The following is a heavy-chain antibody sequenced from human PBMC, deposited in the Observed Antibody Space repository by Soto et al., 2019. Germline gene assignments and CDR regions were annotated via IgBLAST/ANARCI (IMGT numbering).Heavy chain of an antibody. CDR3: ATQGTPMILMDYYGMDV. J-gene: IGHJ6*02. D-gene: IGHD3-22*01. Sequence: PGESLKISCKGSGYSFTSYWINWVRQMPGKGLEWMGRIDPSDSYTNYSPSFQGHVTISADKSISSAYLQWSSLKASDTAMYYCATQGTPMILMDYYGMDVWGQGTTVTVSS. CDR1: GYSFTSYW. CDR2: IDPSDSYT. V-gene: IGHV5-10-1*01.